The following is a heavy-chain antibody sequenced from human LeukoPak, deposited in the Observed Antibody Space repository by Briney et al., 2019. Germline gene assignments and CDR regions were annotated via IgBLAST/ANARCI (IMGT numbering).Heavy chain of an antibody. Sequence: PGGSLRLSCAASGFTFSTYAMSWVRQAPGKGLEWVSAISGSGGSTYYADSVKGRFTISRDNSKNTLYLQMNSLRAEDTAVYYCARVIYDILTGYSQAFDYWGQGTLVTVSS. CDR1: GFTFSTYA. CDR3: ARVIYDILTGYSQAFDY. V-gene: IGHV3-23*01. J-gene: IGHJ4*02. CDR2: ISGSGGST. D-gene: IGHD3-9*01.